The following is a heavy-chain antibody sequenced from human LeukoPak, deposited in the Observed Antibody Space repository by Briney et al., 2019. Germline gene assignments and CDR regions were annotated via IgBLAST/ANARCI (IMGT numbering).Heavy chain of an antibody. CDR2: ISWNSGSI. D-gene: IGHD5-18*01. Sequence: PGRSLRLSCAASGFTFDDYAMHWVRQAPGKGLEWVSGISWNSGSIGYADSVKGRFTISRDNAKNSLYLQMNSLRAEDTAVYYCAREEDTAMVTDYWGQGTLVTVSS. CDR3: AREEDTAMVTDY. V-gene: IGHV3-9*01. CDR1: GFTFDDYA. J-gene: IGHJ4*02.